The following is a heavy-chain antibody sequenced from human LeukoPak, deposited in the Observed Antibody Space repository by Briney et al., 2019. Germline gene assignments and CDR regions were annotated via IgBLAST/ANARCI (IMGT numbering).Heavy chain of an antibody. CDR2: IYYSGST. CDR1: GGSISSSSYY. J-gene: IGHJ4*02. CDR3: ARSVLYYYDSSGYPTDY. V-gene: IGHV4-39*01. D-gene: IGHD3-22*01. Sequence: PSETLSLTCTVSGGSISSSSYYWGWIRQPPGKGLEWIGSIYYSGSTYYNPSLKSRVTISVDTSKNQFSLKLSSVTAADTAVYYCARSVLYYYDSSGYPTDYWGQGTLVTVSS.